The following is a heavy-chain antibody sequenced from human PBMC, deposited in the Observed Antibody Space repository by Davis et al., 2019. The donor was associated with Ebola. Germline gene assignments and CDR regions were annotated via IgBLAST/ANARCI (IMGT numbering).Heavy chain of an antibody. CDR1: GGSISNYY. Sequence: SETLSLTCSVSGGSISNYYWSWIRQPPGKGLEWIGYISYSGNTNYNPALKSRVTISVDTSKNQFSLKLSSVTAADTAVYYCARGDDYPFYMDVWGKGTTVTVSS. J-gene: IGHJ6*03. D-gene: IGHD3-16*01. CDR3: ARGDDYPFYMDV. V-gene: IGHV4-59*01. CDR2: ISYSGNT.